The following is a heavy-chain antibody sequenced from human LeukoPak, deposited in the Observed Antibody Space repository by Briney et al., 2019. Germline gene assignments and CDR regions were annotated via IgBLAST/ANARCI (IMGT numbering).Heavy chain of an antibody. D-gene: IGHD6-13*01. Sequence: GGSLRLSCAASGFTFSNYALHWVRQAPGKGLEWVAVISYDGSNKFYADSVRGRFTISRDNSKNTLFLQMNSLRPEDTAVYYCGRGGKVEQLVLARWGQGSLVTVSS. CDR3: GRGGKVEQLVLAR. V-gene: IGHV3-30*04. CDR2: ISYDGSNK. CDR1: GFTFSNYA. J-gene: IGHJ4*02.